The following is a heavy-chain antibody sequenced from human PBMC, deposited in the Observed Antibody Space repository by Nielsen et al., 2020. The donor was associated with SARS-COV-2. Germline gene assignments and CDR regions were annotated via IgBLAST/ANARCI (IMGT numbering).Heavy chain of an antibody. CDR3: ARSVYYYDSSGYYPHDAFDI. CDR2: IYHSGST. J-gene: IGHJ3*02. D-gene: IGHD3-22*01. V-gene: IGHV4-4*02. CDR1: GGSISSSNW. Sequence: SETLSLTCAVSGGSISSSNWWSWVRQPPGKGLEWIGEIYHSGSTNYNPSLKSRVTISVDKSKNQFSLKLSSVTAADTAVYYCARSVYYYDSSGYYPHDAFDIWGQGTMVTVSS.